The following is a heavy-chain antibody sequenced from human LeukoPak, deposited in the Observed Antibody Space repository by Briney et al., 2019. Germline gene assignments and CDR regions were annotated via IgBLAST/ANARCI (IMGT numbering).Heavy chain of an antibody. V-gene: IGHV1-69*01. J-gene: IGHJ4*02. Sequence: SVKVSCKASGGTFSSYAISWVRQAPGQGLEWMGGIIPIFGTANYAQKFQGRVTITADESTSTAYMELSSLRSEDTAVYYCAREYCSTTRCYMADYWGQGTLVTVSS. D-gene: IGHD2-2*01. CDR3: AREYCSTTRCYMADY. CDR2: IIPIFGTA. CDR1: GGTFSSYA.